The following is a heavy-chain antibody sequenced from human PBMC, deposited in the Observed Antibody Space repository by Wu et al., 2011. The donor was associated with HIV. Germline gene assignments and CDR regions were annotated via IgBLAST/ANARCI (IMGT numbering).Heavy chain of an antibody. V-gene: IGHV1-69-2*01. J-gene: IGHJ4*02. D-gene: IGHD3-10*01. CDR1: GFTFTEYY. Sequence: EVQLAQSRAEVRRPGATVKLSCKISGFTFTEYYIHWIQQAPGKGLVWVGLIDPDDSETKYAEKFEGRVTITADTSTDTAYMELSGLRSADTAVYYCTRSLLATKPFFDYWGQGSLVTVST. CDR2: IDPDDSET. CDR3: TRSLLATKPFFDY.